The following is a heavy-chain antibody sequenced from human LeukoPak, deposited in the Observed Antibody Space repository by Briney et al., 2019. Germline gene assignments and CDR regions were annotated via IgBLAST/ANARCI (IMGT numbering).Heavy chain of an antibody. CDR1: GFTFSSYA. V-gene: IGHV3-23*01. Sequence: GGSLRLSCAASGFTFSSYAMSWVRQAPGKGLEWVSGISGSGDNTYYADSVKGRFTISRDNSKNTLYLQMNSLRAEDTAVYYCAKDYYDSSGYLPYYFDYWGQRTLVTVSS. J-gene: IGHJ4*02. D-gene: IGHD3-22*01. CDR2: ISGSGDNT. CDR3: AKDYYDSSGYLPYYFDY.